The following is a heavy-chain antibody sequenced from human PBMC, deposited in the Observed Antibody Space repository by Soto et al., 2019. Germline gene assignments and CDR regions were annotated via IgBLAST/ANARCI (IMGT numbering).Heavy chain of an antibody. Sequence: GASVKVSCKASGYTFTGYYMHWVRKAPGQGLEWMGWINPNSGGTNYAQKFQGRVTMTRDTSISTAYMELSRLRSDDTAVYYCARVDLISGYYPFDYWGQGTLVTVSS. V-gene: IGHV1-2*02. CDR1: GYTFTGYY. J-gene: IGHJ4*02. CDR3: ARVDLISGYYPFDY. CDR2: INPNSGGT. D-gene: IGHD3-22*01.